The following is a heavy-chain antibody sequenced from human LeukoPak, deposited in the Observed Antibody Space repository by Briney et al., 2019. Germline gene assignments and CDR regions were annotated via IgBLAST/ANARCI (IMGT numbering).Heavy chain of an antibody. V-gene: IGHV4-39*07. J-gene: IGHJ4*02. CDR2: IYYSGST. Sequence: SETLSLTCTVSGGSISSSSYYWGWLRQPPGTGLEWFGSIYYSGSTYYNPSLKSRVTISVDTSKNQFSLKLSSVTAADTAVYYCARGYGSGTPGFDYWGQGTLVTVSS. CDR3: ARGYGSGTPGFDY. D-gene: IGHD3-10*01. CDR1: GGSISSSSYY.